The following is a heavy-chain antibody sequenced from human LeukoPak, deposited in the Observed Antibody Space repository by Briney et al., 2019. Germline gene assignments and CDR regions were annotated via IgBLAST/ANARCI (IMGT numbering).Heavy chain of an antibody. CDR2: INHSGST. CDR1: GGSISSSSYY. J-gene: IGHJ5*02. D-gene: IGHD3-22*01. CDR3: ARGLSYDSSGYSDWFDP. Sequence: SETLSLTCTVSGGSISSSSYYWGWIRQPPGKGLEWIGEINHSGSTNYNPSLKSRVTISVDTSKNQFSLKLSSVTAADTAVYYCARGLSYDSSGYSDWFDPWGQGTLVTVSS. V-gene: IGHV4-39*07.